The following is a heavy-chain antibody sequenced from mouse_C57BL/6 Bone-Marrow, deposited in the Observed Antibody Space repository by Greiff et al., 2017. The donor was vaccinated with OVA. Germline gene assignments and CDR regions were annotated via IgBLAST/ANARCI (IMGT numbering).Heavy chain of an antibody. CDR2: GQGLDWIG. J-gene: IGHJ3*01. CDR3: SEDAAVYYCAYGNYQAWFAY. D-gene: IGHD2-1*01. CDR1: YS. V-gene: IGHV1-87*01. Sequence: QVQLQQSGPELARPWASVKISCQAFYSFFRRVHFAFRDPNYWMQWVKQWPGQGLDWIGAIYPGIGDTSYNQKFKGKATLTADKSSSTAYMKLSSLTSEDAAVYYCAYGNYQAWFAYWGQGTLVTVSA.